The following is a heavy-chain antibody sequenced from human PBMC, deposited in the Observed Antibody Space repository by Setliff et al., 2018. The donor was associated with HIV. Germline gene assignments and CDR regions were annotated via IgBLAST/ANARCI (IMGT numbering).Heavy chain of an antibody. D-gene: IGHD3-16*01. CDR2: IYTGSNSI. CDR1: GFTFSSYA. Sequence: GGSLRLSCTASGFTFSSYAMSWVRQAPGKGLEWIAYIYTGSNSIYYGDSVKGRFTISRDNVKNSVYLQMNSLRAEDTAVYYCARREYNYVPRAFDLWGRGTMVTVSS. V-gene: IGHV3-48*01. J-gene: IGHJ3*01. CDR3: ARREYNYVPRAFDL.